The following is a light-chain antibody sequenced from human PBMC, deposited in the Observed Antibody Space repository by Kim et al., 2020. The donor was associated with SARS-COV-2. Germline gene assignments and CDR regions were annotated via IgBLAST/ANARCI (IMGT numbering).Light chain of an antibody. CDR1: KLGDKY. CDR2: QDS. Sequence: SQGQTASITCSGDKLGDKYACWYQQKPGQSPVLVIYQDSKRPSGIPERFSGSNSGNTATLTISGTQAMDEADYYCQAWDSSTHYVFGTGTKVTVL. V-gene: IGLV3-1*01. CDR3: QAWDSSTHYV. J-gene: IGLJ1*01.